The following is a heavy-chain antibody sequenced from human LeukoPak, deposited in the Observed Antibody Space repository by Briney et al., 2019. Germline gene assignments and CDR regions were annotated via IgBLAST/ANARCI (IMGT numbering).Heavy chain of an antibody. CDR1: GFTFSGYW. Sequence: PGGSLRLSCAASGFTFSGYWMSWVRQAPGKGLEWVANIKQDGSEKYYVDSVKGRFTISRDNAKNSLYLQMNSLRAEDTAVYYCAREPFYLSSPYFDYWGQGTLVTVSS. D-gene: IGHD2-2*01. CDR3: AREPFYLSSPYFDY. CDR2: IKQDGSEK. V-gene: IGHV3-7*01. J-gene: IGHJ4*02.